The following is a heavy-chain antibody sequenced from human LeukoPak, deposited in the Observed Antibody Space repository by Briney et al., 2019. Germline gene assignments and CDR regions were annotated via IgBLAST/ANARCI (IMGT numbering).Heavy chain of an antibody. D-gene: IGHD2-2*01. Sequence: ASVKVSCKASGYTFTSYGISWVRQAPGQGLEWIGWISAYNGNTNYAQKLQGRVTMTTDTSTSTAYMELRSLRSDDTAVYYCARNFPRRYCSSTSCLEGNWFDPWGQGTLVTVSS. V-gene: IGHV1-18*01. J-gene: IGHJ5*02. CDR3: ARNFPRRYCSSTSCLEGNWFDP. CDR2: ISAYNGNT. CDR1: GYTFTSYG.